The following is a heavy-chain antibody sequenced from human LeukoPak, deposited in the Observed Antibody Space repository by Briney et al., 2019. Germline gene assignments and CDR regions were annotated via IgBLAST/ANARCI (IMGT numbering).Heavy chain of an antibody. CDR2: INPSGGST. J-gene: IGHJ4*02. CDR1: GYIFTDYN. V-gene: IGHV1-46*01. Sequence: ASVKVSCKASGYIFTDYNMYWVRQAPGQGLEWMGIINPSGGSTSYAQNFQGRVTMTRDMSTSTVYMELSSLRSDDTAVYYCARGGSGWPSGDYWGQGTLVTVSS. CDR3: ARGGSGWPSGDY. D-gene: IGHD6-19*01.